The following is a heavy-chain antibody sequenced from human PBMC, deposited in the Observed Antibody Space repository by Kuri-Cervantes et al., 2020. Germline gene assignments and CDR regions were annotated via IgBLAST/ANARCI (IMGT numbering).Heavy chain of an antibody. CDR3: ARWGSPYYYDSSGYDYFDY. CDR1: GYSFTTYP. V-gene: IGHV1-2*02. J-gene: IGHJ4*02. D-gene: IGHD3-22*01. Sequence: ASVKVSCKASGYSFTTYPISWVRQAPGQGLEWMGWINPNSGGTNYAQKFQGRVTMTRDTSISTAYMEISSLRSDDTAVYYCARWGSPYYYDSSGYDYFDYWGQGTLVTVSS. CDR2: INPNSGGT.